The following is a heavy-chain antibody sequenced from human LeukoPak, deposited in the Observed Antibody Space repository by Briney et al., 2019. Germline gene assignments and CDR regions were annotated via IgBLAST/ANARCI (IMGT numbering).Heavy chain of an antibody. CDR1: GFTFSDYY. CDR3: AREDSQFQGKDAFDI. D-gene: IGHD3-10*01. Sequence: PGGSLRLSCAASGFTFSDYYMTWIRQAPGKGLEWVSYISSGGSAMYYADSVKGRFTISRDNAKNSLYLQMNSLRAEDTAVYYCAREDSQFQGKDAFDIWGQGTMVTVSS. V-gene: IGHV3-11*04. CDR2: ISSGGSAM. J-gene: IGHJ3*02.